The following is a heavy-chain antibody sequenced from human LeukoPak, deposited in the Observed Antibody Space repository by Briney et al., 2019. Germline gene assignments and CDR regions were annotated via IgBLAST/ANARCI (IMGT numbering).Heavy chain of an antibody. D-gene: IGHD2-15*01. CDR3: ARVDCSGGSCYGLGY. CDR1: GYSFTSYW. Sequence: GESLKISCKASGYSFTSYWIGWLRQMPGKGLEWMGIIYPGDSDTRYSPSFQGQVTVSADKSITTAYLQWSSLKASDTAMYYCARVDCSGGSCYGLGYWGQGTLLTVSS. V-gene: IGHV5-51*01. J-gene: IGHJ4*02. CDR2: IYPGDSDT.